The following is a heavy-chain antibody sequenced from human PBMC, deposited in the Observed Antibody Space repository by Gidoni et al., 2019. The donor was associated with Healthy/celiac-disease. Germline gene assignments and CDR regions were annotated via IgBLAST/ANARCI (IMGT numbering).Heavy chain of an antibody. CDR3: AKDLRCSSTSCSQNYYYYGMDV. D-gene: IGHD2-2*01. Sequence: QVQLVESGGGVVQPGRSLRLSCAASGFTFSSYGMHWVRQAPGKGLEWVAVISYDGSNKYYADSVKGRFTISRDNSKNTLYLQMNSLRAEDTAVYYCAKDLRCSSTSCSQNYYYYGMDVWGQGTTVTVSS. V-gene: IGHV3-30*18. J-gene: IGHJ6*02. CDR1: GFTFSSYG. CDR2: ISYDGSNK.